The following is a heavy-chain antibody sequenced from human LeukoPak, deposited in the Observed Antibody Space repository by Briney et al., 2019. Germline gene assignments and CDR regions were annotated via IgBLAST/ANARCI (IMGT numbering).Heavy chain of an antibody. V-gene: IGHV3-7*03. CDR1: GFTFSSYW. Sequence: GGSLRLSCAASGFTFSSYWMSWVRQAPGKGLEWVANIKQDGSEKYYVDSVKGRFTISRDNSKNTLYLQMNSLRAEDTAVYYCAKSVLLWFGELERWGQGTLVTVSS. CDR2: IKQDGSEK. J-gene: IGHJ4*02. CDR3: AKSVLLWFGELER. D-gene: IGHD3-10*01.